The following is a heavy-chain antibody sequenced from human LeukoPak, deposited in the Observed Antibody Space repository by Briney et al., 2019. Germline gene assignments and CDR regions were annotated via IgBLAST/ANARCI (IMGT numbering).Heavy chain of an antibody. CDR3: ARDRDGPDY. D-gene: IGHD5-24*01. J-gene: IGHJ4*02. CDR2: INSDGSST. Sequence: GGSLRLSCAASGFTFSSYWMHWVRRGPGKGLVWVSRINSDGSSTRHADSVKGRFTISRDNAKNMVYLQMNSLRDEDTAVYYCARDRDGPDYWGQGTLVTASS. V-gene: IGHV3-74*01. CDR1: GFTFSSYW.